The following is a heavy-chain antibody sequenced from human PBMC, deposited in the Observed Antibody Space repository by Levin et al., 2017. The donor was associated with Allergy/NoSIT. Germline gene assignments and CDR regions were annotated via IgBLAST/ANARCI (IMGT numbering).Heavy chain of an antibody. CDR3: ARQLGNFWSGYNYCDC. D-gene: IGHD3-3*01. CDR2: ISSTGSTI. CDR1: GFTFSSYE. Sequence: PGGSLRLSCAASGFTFSSYEMNWVRRAPGKGLEWVSYISSTGSTIYSADSVKGRFTISRDNAKNSLYLQMNSLRAEDTAVYYCARQLGNFWSGYNYCDCWGQGALVAVST. V-gene: IGHV3-48*03. J-gene: IGHJ4*02.